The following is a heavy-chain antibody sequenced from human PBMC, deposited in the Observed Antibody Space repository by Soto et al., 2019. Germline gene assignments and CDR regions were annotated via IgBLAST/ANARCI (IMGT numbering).Heavy chain of an antibody. Sequence: QVQLVQSGGEVKRPGASVKVSCKTSGYTFSNYGITWVRQAPGQPLEWLGWISLYSDGTNYAQKFQGRVSMTTGTAQATAYMELRSLRSDGPGVYHCARVQPGAQARFRPLGQGTLVTVSP. V-gene: IGHV1-18*01. CDR2: ISLYSDGT. CDR1: GYTFSNYG. D-gene: IGHD2-2*01. J-gene: IGHJ5*02. CDR3: ARVQPGAQARFRP.